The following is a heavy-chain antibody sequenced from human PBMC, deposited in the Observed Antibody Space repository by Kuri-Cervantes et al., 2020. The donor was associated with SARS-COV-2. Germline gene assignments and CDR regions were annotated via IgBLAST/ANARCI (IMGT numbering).Heavy chain of an antibody. CDR1: GFTFSSYS. CDR3: ARSYDFWSGPSGSAFDI. J-gene: IGHJ3*02. D-gene: IGHD3-3*01. Sequence: GGSLRLSCAASGFTFSSYSMLWVRQAPGKGLEWVSSINTDGSHKNYADSVKGRFTISRDSAKSSLYLQMNSLRVEDTGVYYCARSYDFWSGPSGSAFDIWGQGTMVTVSS. CDR2: INTDGSHK. V-gene: IGHV3-21*01.